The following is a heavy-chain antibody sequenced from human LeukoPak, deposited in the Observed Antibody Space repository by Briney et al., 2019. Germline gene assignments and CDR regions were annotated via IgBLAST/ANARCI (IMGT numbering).Heavy chain of an antibody. Sequence: GRSLRLSCSASRFTFSNYGMHWVRQAPGKGLEWVSYISTSGTTIYCADSVKGRFTISRDNAKNSLYLQMNSLRAEDTAVYYCARTHRSSSGSIWYAMDVWGQGTTVTVSS. CDR3: ARTHRSSSGSIWYAMDV. CDR2: ISTSGTTI. CDR1: RFTFSNYG. V-gene: IGHV3-48*04. J-gene: IGHJ6*02. D-gene: IGHD3-10*01.